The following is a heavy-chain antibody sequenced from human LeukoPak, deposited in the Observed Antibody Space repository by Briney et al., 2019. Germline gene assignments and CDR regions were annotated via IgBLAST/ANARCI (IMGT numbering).Heavy chain of an antibody. D-gene: IGHD5-24*01. CDR2: INPNSGGT. V-gene: IGHV1-2*02. CDR3: ARLYLPATRFDY. Sequence: ASVKVSCKASGYTFTGYYMHWVRQAPGQGLEWMGWINPNSGGTNYAQKFQGRVTMTRDASISTAYMELSRLRSDDTAVYYCARLYLPATRFDYWGQGTLVTVSS. J-gene: IGHJ4*02. CDR1: GYTFTGYY.